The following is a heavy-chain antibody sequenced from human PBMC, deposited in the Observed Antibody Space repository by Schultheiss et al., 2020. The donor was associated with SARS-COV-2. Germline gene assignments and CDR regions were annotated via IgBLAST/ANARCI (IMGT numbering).Heavy chain of an antibody. CDR1: GGSIRSGAYS. CDR3: ARVGLIAAAGTIYYYYGMDV. CDR2: IYYSGSN. D-gene: IGHD6-13*01. V-gene: IGHV4-31*03. Sequence: SETLSLTCTVSGGSIRSGAYSWNWIRQHPGKGLEWIGYIYYSGSNYSNPSLKSRASMSVDTSKRQFSLRLSSVTAADTAVYYCARVGLIAAAGTIYYYYGMDVWGQGTTVTVSS. J-gene: IGHJ6*02.